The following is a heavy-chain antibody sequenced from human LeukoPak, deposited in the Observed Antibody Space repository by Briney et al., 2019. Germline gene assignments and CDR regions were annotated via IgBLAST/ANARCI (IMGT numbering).Heavy chain of an antibody. CDR1: GFTLGNYW. CDR2: INTDGSST. V-gene: IGHV3-74*01. Sequence: SGGSLRLSCVASGFTLGNYWMHWVRQAPGKGLVWVSHINTDGSSTNYADSVKGRFTISRDNARNTLYLQMNSVRVEDTGVYYCARDLTHCSGGRCHTSPNDCWGQGTQVTVSS. D-gene: IGHD2-15*01. J-gene: IGHJ4*02. CDR3: ARDLTHCSGGRCHTSPNDC.